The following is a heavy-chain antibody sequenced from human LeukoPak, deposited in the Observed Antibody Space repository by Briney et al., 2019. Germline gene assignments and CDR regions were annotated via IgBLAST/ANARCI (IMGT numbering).Heavy chain of an antibody. CDR2: ISSNGGST. Sequence: GGSLRLSCAASGFTLSNYAMHWVRQAPGKELEYVSAISSNGGSTYYAKSVKGRFTISRDNARNSLYLQMNSLRDEDTAVYYCARDLRYSPGVFLDYWGQGTLVTVSS. CDR1: GFTLSNYA. CDR3: ARDLRYSPGVFLDY. V-gene: IGHV3-64*01. J-gene: IGHJ4*02. D-gene: IGHD5-18*01.